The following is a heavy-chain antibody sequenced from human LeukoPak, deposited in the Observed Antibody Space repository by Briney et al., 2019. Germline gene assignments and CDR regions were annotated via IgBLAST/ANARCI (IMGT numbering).Heavy chain of an antibody. CDR1: GYTFTSYG. CDR3: ARARQWLPTGGFDY. Sequence: WASVKVSCKASGYTFTSYGISWVRQAPGQGLEWMGWISAYNGNTNYAQKLQGRVTMTTDTSTSTAYMELRSLRSDDTAVYYCARARQWLPTGGFDYWSQGTLVTVSS. CDR2: ISAYNGNT. V-gene: IGHV1-18*01. J-gene: IGHJ4*02. D-gene: IGHD6-19*01.